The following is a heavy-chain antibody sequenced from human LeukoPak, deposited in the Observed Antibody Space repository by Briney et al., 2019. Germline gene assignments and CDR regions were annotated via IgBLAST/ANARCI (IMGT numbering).Heavy chain of an antibody. CDR2: IAGST. J-gene: IGHJ4*02. D-gene: IGHD3-22*01. V-gene: IGHV3-23*01. CDR3: AKALSGVTMLVVVYFDY. Sequence: IAGSTYYADSVTVRFTISRDNSNNTLYLQITSLRAEDTAVYYCAKALSGVTMLVVVYFDYWGQGTLVTVSS.